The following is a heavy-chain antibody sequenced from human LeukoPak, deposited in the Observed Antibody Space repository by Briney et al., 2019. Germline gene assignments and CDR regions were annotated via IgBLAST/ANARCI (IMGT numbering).Heavy chain of an antibody. D-gene: IGHD3-10*01. V-gene: IGHV4-4*07. CDR3: ARGGSGSSRFDY. J-gene: IGHJ4*02. Sequence: SETLSLTCTVSGGSISSYYWSWIRQPAGKGLEWIGRIYTSGSTNYNPSLKSRVTISVDNSKNQFSLKLTSVTAADTAVYYCARGGSGSSRFDYRGQGTLVTVSS. CDR1: GGSISSYY. CDR2: IYTSGST.